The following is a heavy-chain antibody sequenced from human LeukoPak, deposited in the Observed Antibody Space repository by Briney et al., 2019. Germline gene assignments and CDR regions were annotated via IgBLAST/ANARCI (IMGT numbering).Heavy chain of an antibody. J-gene: IGHJ4*02. CDR1: GFTFSSNY. D-gene: IGHD3-10*01. CDR2: IYSGGST. CDR3: ARGRRRVLLWFGELDY. Sequence: PGGSLRLSCAASGFTFSSNYMSWVRQAPGKGLEWVSVIYSGGSTYYADSVKGRFTISRDNSKNTLYLQMNSLRAEDTAVYYCARGRRRVLLWFGELDYWGQGTLVTVSS. V-gene: IGHV3-66*01.